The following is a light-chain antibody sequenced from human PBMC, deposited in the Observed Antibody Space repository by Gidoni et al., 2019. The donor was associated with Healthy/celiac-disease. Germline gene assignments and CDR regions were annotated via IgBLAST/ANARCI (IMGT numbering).Light chain of an antibody. J-gene: IGLJ1*01. CDR1: SSNIGSNT. Sequence: AGPRVTISCSGSSSNIGSNTVNWYQQRPGTAPKLLIYSNNQRPSGVPDRFSGSKSGTSASLAISGLQSEDEADYYCAAWDDSLNGYVFGTGTKVTVL. CDR3: AAWDDSLNGYV. V-gene: IGLV1-44*01. CDR2: SNN.